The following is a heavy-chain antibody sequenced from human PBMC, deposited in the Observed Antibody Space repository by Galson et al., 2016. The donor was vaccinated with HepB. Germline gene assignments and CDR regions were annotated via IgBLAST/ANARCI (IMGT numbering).Heavy chain of an antibody. CDR1: GVTFSSLS. CDR3: ACNRRGVFLLDC. Sequence: SLRLSCAVSGVTFSSLSMNWVRQAPGKGLEWVSYLPSENNIKHYADSVRGRFTTSRDNAKNSLYLQMNSLGVEDTAVYYCACNRRGVFLLDCWGQGTLVTVSS. V-gene: IGHV3-48*01. D-gene: IGHD3-10*01. CDR2: LPSENNIK. J-gene: IGHJ4*02.